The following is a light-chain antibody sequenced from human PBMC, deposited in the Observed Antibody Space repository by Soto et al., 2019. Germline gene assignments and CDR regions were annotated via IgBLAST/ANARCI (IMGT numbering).Light chain of an antibody. CDR3: CSYVGASIYV. CDR2: EVS. V-gene: IGLV2-14*01. Sequence: QSALTQPASVSGSPGQSITISCTGTSSDVGGYNYVSWYQQHPGKAPKLMIYEVSNRPSGVSNRFSGSKSGNTAPLTISGLQAEDEADYYCCSYVGASIYVFGTGTKVTVL. J-gene: IGLJ1*01. CDR1: SSDVGGYNY.